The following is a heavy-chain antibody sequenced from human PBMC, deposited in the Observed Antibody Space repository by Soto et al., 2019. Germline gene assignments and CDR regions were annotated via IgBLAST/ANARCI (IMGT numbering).Heavy chain of an antibody. CDR2: ISYDGSNK. CDR1: GFPFTTYG. V-gene: IGHV3-30*03. J-gene: IGHJ4*02. Sequence: QVQLVESGGGVVQPGRSLRVSCAASGFPFTTYGMHWVREGPGKGLEWVAVISYDGSNKFYADSVKGRFTISRDNSKNTLYLQMSSLRPDDTALYYCVGGQYYFDYRGQGTLVIVSS. CDR3: VGGQYYFDY. D-gene: IGHD3-10*01.